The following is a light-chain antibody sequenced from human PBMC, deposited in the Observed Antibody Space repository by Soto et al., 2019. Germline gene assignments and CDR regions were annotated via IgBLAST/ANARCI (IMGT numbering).Light chain of an antibody. CDR3: QVYGPSPPIT. J-gene: IGKJ5*01. CDR1: QSVTSNY. Sequence: EIVVAQSPGTLSLSPGERATLSCRASQSVTSNYIAWYQQKPGQAPRLLIFGASIRATGIPDRFSGSGSGADFTLTISRLEPEDFAVYYCQVYGPSPPITFGQGTRLEIK. V-gene: IGKV3-20*01. CDR2: GAS.